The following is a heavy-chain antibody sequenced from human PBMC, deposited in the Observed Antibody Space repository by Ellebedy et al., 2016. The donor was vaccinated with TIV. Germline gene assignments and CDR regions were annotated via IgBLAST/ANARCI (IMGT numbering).Heavy chain of an antibody. D-gene: IGHD1-26*01. CDR1: GFTFTYTW. CDR2: TSRDGDIR. J-gene: IGHJ4*02. Sequence: PGGSLRLSCATLGFTFTYTWMHWIRQAPGKGLEWVSRTSRDGDIRGYAEFAKGRFTVSRDNTKNTLYLQMSGIRADDSTVYYCATDEGGSYDSWGQGTRVSVSS. V-gene: IGHV3-74*01. CDR3: ATDEGGSYDS.